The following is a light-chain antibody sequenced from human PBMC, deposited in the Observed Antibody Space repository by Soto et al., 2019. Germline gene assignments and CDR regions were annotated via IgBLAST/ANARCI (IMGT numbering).Light chain of an antibody. CDR1: QGISNY. CDR3: QRYESNPFT. V-gene: IGKV1-27*01. Sequence: DIQMTQSPSSLSASVGDRVTITCRASQGISNYLAWYQQKPGKVPKLLIYAASTLQSGVPSRFSGSGSGTDFALTVTSLQPEDVATYYCQRYESNPFTFGQGTRLEIK. CDR2: AAS. J-gene: IGKJ5*01.